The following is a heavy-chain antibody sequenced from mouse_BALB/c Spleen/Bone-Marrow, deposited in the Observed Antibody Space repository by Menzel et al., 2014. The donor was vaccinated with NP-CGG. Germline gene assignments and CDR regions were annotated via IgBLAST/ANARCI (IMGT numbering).Heavy chain of an antibody. CDR2: ISSGGSYT. CDR3: TSMITRGYYFDY. D-gene: IGHD2-4*01. V-gene: IGHV5-6-4*01. Sequence: EVQRVESGGGLVKPGGSLKLSCAASGFTFSSYTVSWVRQTPEKRLEWVATISSGGSYTYYPDSVKGRFTISRDNAKNTLYLQMSSLKSEDTAMYYCTSMITRGYYFDYWGQGTTLTVSS. CDR1: GFTFSSYT. J-gene: IGHJ2*01.